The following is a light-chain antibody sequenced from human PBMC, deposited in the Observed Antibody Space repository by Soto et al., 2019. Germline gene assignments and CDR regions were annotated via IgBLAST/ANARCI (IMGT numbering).Light chain of an antibody. J-gene: IGKJ2*01. CDR1: QDVRSD. CDR2: AAS. CDR3: LQLVSFPYT. V-gene: IGKV1-17*01. Sequence: DIQVTQAPSSLSASVGHTVTITCRASQDVRSDLCWYQHKPGKAPKRLIYAASRLQGGVPSRFSGSGSGTEFTLTIGSLQPEESATYYCLQLVSFPYTVGQGTKLEI.